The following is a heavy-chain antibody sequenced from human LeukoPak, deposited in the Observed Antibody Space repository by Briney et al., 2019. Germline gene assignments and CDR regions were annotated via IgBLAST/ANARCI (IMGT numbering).Heavy chain of an antibody. CDR3: AKAATEYSSSWLDY. D-gene: IGHD6-6*01. Sequence: PGGSLRLSCAASGFTFDDYAMHWVRQAPGKGLEWVSLISWNGGSTYYADSVKGRFTISRDNSKNSLYLQMNSLRAEDTALYYGAKAATEYSSSWLDYWGQGTLVTVSS. V-gene: IGHV3-43D*04. CDR2: ISWNGGST. J-gene: IGHJ4*02. CDR1: GFTFDDYA.